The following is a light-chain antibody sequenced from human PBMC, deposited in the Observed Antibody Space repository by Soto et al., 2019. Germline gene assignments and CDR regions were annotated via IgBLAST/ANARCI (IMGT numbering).Light chain of an antibody. Sequence: EIVLTQSPGTLSLSPGARAILSCRASQIVSSKYLAWYQQKPGQAPRLLIYAASTRATGIPDRFSGSESGTDFTLTISRLEPEDFAVYYCQQYGSSPTFGQGTRWIS. V-gene: IGKV3-20*01. CDR2: AAS. CDR3: QQYGSSPT. CDR1: QIVSSKY. J-gene: IGKJ1*01.